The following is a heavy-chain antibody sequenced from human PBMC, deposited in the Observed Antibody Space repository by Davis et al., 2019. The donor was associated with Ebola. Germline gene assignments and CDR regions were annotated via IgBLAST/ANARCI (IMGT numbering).Heavy chain of an antibody. D-gene: IGHD6-13*01. J-gene: IGHJ4*02. CDR3: ARGVNPLAAAGTFDY. V-gene: IGHV3-23*01. CDR1: GFTFSSYA. CDR2: ISGSGGST. Sequence: GESLKISCAASGFTFSSYAMSWVRQAPGKGLEWVSAISGSGGSTYYADSVKGRFTISRDNSKNTLYLQMGSLRAEDMAVYYCARGVNPLAAAGTFDYWGQGTLVTVSS.